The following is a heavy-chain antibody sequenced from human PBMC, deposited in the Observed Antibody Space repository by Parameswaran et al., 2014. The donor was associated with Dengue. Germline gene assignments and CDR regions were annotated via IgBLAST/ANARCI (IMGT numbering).Heavy chain of an antibody. V-gene: IGHV3-30*04. D-gene: IGHD2-21*02. J-gene: IGHJ3*02. CDR3: ARDAVLTAQGCFDI. CDR2: ISYDGTNN. Sequence: WIRQPPGKGLEWVSVISYDGTNNYYADSVKGRFTISRDNSNNTLYLQMDSLRAEDTSVYYCARDAVLTAQGCFDIWGQGTMVTVSS.